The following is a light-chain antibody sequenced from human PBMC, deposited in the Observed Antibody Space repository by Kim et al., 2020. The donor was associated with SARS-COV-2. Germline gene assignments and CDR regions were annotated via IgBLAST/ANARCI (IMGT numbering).Light chain of an antibody. V-gene: IGLV3-25*03. CDR3: QSADNSGTYWV. CDR1: ALSKQY. J-gene: IGLJ3*02. Sequence: SYELTQPPSVSVSPGQTARITCSGDALSKQYAYWYQQKPGQAPDLVIYKDNERPSGIPERVSGSSSGTTVTLTISGVQAEDEADYYCQSADNSGTYWVFGGGTRLTVL. CDR2: KDN.